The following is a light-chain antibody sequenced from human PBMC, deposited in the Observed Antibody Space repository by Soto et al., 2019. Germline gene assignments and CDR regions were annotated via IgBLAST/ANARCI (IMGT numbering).Light chain of an antibody. CDR1: QGISSY. V-gene: IGKV1-8*01. CDR2: AAS. CDR3: QQYYSYPRT. J-gene: IGKJ1*01. Sequence: AIRMTQNPSSLSASTGDRVTITCRASQGISSYLAWYQQKPGKAPKLLIYAASTLQSGAPSRFSGSGSGTDFTLTISCLQSEDFATYYCQQYYSYPRTFGQGTKVDNK.